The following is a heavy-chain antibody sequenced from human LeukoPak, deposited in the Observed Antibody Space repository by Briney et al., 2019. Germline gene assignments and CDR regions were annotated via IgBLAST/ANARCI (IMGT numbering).Heavy chain of an antibody. CDR2: INHSGYT. CDR1: GESSFSNYY. D-gene: IGHD3-22*01. CDR3: SRQVVGNDY. Sequence: PSETLSLTCAVYGESSFSNYYWSWIRQTPGGALEWIGEINHSGYTNYNPSLKSRVTLSIDTPKNQFSLRLNSVTAADTAVYYCSRQVVGNDYWGQGTLVTVSS. J-gene: IGHJ4*02. V-gene: IGHV4-34*01.